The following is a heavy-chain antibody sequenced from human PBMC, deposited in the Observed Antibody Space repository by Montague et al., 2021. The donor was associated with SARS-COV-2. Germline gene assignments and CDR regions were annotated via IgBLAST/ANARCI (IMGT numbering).Heavy chain of an antibody. CDR1: GGSITTYTSY. Sequence: SETLSLTCTVSGGSITTYTSYRSWVRQPPLKGLEWVGTIHQSGTTYQNPLLKSRVTISLHTSNNQVSLNLDSVTAADTAVYFCGRGGGIAVAHDWGQGILVTVSS. CDR3: GRGGGIAVAHD. V-gene: IGHV4-39*07. J-gene: IGHJ4*02. CDR2: IHQSGTT. D-gene: IGHD6-19*01.